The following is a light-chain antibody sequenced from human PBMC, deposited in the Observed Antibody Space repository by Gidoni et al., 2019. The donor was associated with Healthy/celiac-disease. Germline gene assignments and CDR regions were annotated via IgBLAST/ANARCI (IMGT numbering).Light chain of an antibody. Sequence: ETVLTQSPATLSLSPGERATLSCRASQSVSSYLAWYQQKPGQAPRLLIYDASNRATGIPARFSGSGSGTDFTLTISSLEPEDFAVYYCQQRGNWPRTFGGGTKVEIK. CDR3: QQRGNWPRT. V-gene: IGKV3-11*01. J-gene: IGKJ4*01. CDR2: DAS. CDR1: QSVSSY.